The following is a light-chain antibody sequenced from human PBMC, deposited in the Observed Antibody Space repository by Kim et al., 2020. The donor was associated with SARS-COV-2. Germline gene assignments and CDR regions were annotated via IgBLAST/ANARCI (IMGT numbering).Light chain of an antibody. CDR2: GAS. V-gene: IGKV3D-15*01. CDR3: QQYHDWPVT. Sequence: EVVMAQSPATLSVSPGETATLSCRTSQSVSGKLAWYQRRPGQAPRLLIYGASTRATGIPPRFSGSGSGTEFTLTVSGLQSEDFAMYYCQQYHDWPVTFGGGTKVDIK. CDR1: QSVSGK. J-gene: IGKJ4*01.